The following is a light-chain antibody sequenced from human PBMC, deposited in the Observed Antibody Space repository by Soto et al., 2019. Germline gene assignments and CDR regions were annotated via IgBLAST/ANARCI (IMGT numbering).Light chain of an antibody. V-gene: IGLV2-23*01. CDR1: NSDVGTYNL. CDR3: CSYGGVITWV. J-gene: IGLJ3*02. Sequence: QSALTQPASVSGSPGQSITISCTGTNSDVGTYNLVSWYQQHPGKAPKLIIYEGDKRPSGVSNRFSGSKSGNTASLTISGLQAEDECDYYCCSYGGVITWVFGGGTKLTVL. CDR2: EGD.